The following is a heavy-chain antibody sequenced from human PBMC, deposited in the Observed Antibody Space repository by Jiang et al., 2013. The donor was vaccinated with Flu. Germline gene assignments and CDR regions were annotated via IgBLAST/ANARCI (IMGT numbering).Heavy chain of an antibody. CDR2: IDWDDDK. J-gene: IGHJ5*02. Sequence: KPTQTLTLTCTFSGFSLRTSGMCVGWIRQPPGKALEWLALIDWDDDKYYSTSLKTRLTISKDTSKNQVVLTMTNMDPVDTATYYCARGSGPPQNWFDPWGQGTLVTVSS. V-gene: IGHV2-70*01. D-gene: IGHD2-15*01. CDR1: GFSLRTSGMC. CDR3: ARGSGPPQNWFDP.